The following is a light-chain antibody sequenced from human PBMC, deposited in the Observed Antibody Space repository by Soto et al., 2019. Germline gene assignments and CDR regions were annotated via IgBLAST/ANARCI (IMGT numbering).Light chain of an antibody. J-gene: IGLJ2*01. CDR2: RSN. V-gene: IGLV1-47*01. Sequence: QSVLTQPPSASGTPGQRVTISCSGSTSNVGINSVFLYQHLPGTAPKLLIYRSNQRASGVPDRFSGSKSGTSASLAISGLRSEDEADYYCAAWDDSLSGQVFGGGTQLTVL. CDR1: TSNVGINS. CDR3: AAWDDSLSGQV.